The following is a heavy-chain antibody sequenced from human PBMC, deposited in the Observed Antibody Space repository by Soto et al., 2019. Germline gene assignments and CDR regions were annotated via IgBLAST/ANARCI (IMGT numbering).Heavy chain of an antibody. J-gene: IGHJ6*02. Sequence: ASVKGSFKASGYTFTCSYMHWVRHAPAQGLEWMGWINPNSGGTNYEQKFQGWVTMTRDTSISTADMELSRLRSDDTAVYSCARAHSVNSAYYYYGMDVWGQGTTVTVSS. CDR2: INPNSGGT. CDR1: GYTFTCSY. V-gene: IGHV1-2*04. D-gene: IGHD1-7*01. CDR3: ARAHSVNSAYYYYGMDV.